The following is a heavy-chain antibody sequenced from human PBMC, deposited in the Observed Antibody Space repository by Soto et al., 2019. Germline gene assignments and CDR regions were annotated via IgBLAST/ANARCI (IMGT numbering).Heavy chain of an antibody. Sequence: QVQLVQSGAEEKKPGASVKDSCKASGYTFTSYAMHWVRQAPGQRLEWMGWINAGNGNTKYSQKFQVRVTITRDPSAITAYMELSILTSEDTAVYCCAMSMVVVIALDYWGQGTLVTVSS. CDR1: GYTFTSYA. J-gene: IGHJ4*02. V-gene: IGHV1-3*05. D-gene: IGHD2-21*01. CDR3: AMSMVVVIALDY. CDR2: INAGNGNT.